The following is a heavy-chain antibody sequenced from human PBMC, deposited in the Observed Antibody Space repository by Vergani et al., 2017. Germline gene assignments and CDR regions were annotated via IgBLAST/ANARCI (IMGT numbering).Heavy chain of an antibody. D-gene: IGHD3-10*01. CDR2: INHSGST. CDR1: GGSFSGYY. CDR3: ARAGAPGKRLWFGGRWVDY. V-gene: IGHV4-34*01. Sequence: QVQLQQWGAGLLKPSETLSLSCAVYGGSFSGYYWSWIRQPPGKGLEWIGEINHSGSTNYNPSLKSRVTISVDTSKNQFSLELSSVTAADTAVYYCARAGAPGKRLWFGGRWVDYWGQGTLVTVSS. J-gene: IGHJ4*02.